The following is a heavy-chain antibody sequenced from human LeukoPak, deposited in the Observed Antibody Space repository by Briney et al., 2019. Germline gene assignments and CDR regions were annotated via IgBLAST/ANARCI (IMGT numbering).Heavy chain of an antibody. CDR3: ARVWFGVHKGSYYYGMDV. CDR2: IYYSGST. D-gene: IGHD3-10*01. J-gene: IGHJ6*04. V-gene: IGHV4-30-4*01. CDR1: GGSIGSGDYY. Sequence: SQTLSLTCTVSGGSIGSGDYYWSWIRQPPGKGLEWIGYIYYSGSTYYNPSLKSRVTISVDTSKNQFSLKLSSVTAADTAVYYCARVWFGVHKGSYYYGMDVWGKGTTVTVSS.